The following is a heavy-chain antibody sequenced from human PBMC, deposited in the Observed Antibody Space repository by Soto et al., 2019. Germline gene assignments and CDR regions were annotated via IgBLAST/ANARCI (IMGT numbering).Heavy chain of an antibody. D-gene: IGHD3-3*01. V-gene: IGHV3-74*01. J-gene: IGHJ4*02. CDR2: INGDGSST. CDR3: VTDRLLLAGRSPRNNDY. CDR1: GFTFSKYW. Sequence: PGGNLRLSSAASGFTFSKYWMYWVRQAPGKGLVWVSRINGDGSSTTYADSVKGRFPISRDDSKNTLYLQMNSLKTEDTAVYYCVTDRLLLAGRSPRNNDYPCQGLLVSLS.